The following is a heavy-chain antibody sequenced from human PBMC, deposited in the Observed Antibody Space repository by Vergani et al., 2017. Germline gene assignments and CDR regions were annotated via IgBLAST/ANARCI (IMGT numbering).Heavy chain of an antibody. CDR3: TRDVRDYGDYHVGTDFDY. J-gene: IGHJ4*02. V-gene: IGHV3-49*03. CDR1: GFTFGDYA. D-gene: IGHD4-17*01. Sequence: EVQLVESGGGLVQPGRSLRLSCTASGFTFGDYAMSWFRQAPGKGLEWVGFIRSKAYGGTTEYAASVKGRFTISRDDSKSIAYLQMNSLKTEDTAVYYCTRDVRDYGDYHVGTDFDYWGQGTLVTVSS. CDR2: IRSKAYGGTT.